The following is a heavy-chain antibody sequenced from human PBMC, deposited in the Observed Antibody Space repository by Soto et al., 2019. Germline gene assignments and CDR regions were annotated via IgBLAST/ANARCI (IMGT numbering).Heavy chain of an antibody. J-gene: IGHJ4*02. CDR2: IYYSGST. V-gene: IGHV4-31*03. CDR3: AREGIAAAGEPPNFDY. Sequence: SETLSLTCTVSGGSISSGGYYWSWIRQHPGKGLEWIGYIYYSGSTYYNPSLKSRVTISVDTSKNQFSLKLSSVTAADTAVYYCAREGIAAAGEPPNFDYWGQGTLVTVSS. CDR1: GGSISSGGYY. D-gene: IGHD6-13*01.